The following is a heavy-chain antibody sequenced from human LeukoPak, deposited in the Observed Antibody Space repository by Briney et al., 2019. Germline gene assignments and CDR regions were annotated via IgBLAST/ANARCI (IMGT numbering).Heavy chain of an antibody. J-gene: IGHJ4*02. CDR3: ASRNDILTGYVFDF. CDR2: IYYSGST. Sequence: PSETLSLTCTVSGGCVSSSIYYWGWIRQPPGKGLEWIGSIYYSGSTSYNPSLKSRVTISVDTSKNQFSLKLTSVTAADTAVYYCASRNDILTGYVFDFWGQGTLVTVSS. D-gene: IGHD3-9*01. CDR1: GGCVSSSIYY. V-gene: IGHV4-39*01.